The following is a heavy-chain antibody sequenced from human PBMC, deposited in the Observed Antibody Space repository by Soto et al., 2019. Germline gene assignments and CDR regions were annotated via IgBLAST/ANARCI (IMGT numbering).Heavy chain of an antibody. CDR1: GFTFSDYW. CDR3: VNEGGYCSSTTCYSPRNHYFDS. D-gene: IGHD2-2*01. V-gene: IGHV3-7*03. J-gene: IGHJ4*02. CDR2: IKFDGSVK. Sequence: PGASLRLSCAASGFTFSDYWMSWVRQAPGKGPEWVANIKFDGSVKQYVDSVRGRFTISRDNSRNSLFLQMNSLRAGDTAVYYCVNEGGYCSSTTCYSPRNHYFDSWGQGTVVTVSS.